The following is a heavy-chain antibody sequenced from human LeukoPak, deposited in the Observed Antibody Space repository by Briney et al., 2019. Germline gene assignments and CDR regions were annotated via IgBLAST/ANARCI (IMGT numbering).Heavy chain of an antibody. J-gene: IGHJ2*01. V-gene: IGHV4-59*01. Sequence: SETLSLTCTVSGGSISSYYWSWIRQPSGKGLEWIGYIYYSGSTNYNPSLKSRVTISVDTSKNQFSLKLSSVTAADTAVYYCARERSSGWYQDYWYFDLWGRGTLVTVSS. D-gene: IGHD6-19*01. CDR1: GGSISSYY. CDR3: ARERSSGWYQDYWYFDL. CDR2: IYYSGST.